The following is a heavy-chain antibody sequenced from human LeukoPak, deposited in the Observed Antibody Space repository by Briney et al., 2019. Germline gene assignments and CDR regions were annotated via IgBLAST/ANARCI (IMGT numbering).Heavy chain of an antibody. CDR2: ISGSGGST. J-gene: IGHJ4*02. V-gene: IGHV3-23*01. CDR3: AKDPHSSGWYRGYYFDY. Sequence: PGGSLRPSCAASGFTFSSYAMSWVRQAPGKGLEWVSAISGSGGSTYYADSVKGRFTISRDNSKNTLHLQMNSLRAEDTAVYYCAKDPHSSGWYRGYYFDYWGQGTLVTVSS. CDR1: GFTFSSYA. D-gene: IGHD6-19*01.